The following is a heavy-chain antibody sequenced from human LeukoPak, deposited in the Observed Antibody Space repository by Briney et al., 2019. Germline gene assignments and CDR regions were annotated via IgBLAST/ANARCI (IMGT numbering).Heavy chain of an antibody. Sequence: GGSLRLSCAASGFTFRSVVMNWVRQAPGKGLEWVSGIGGSDENTYYADSVKGRFTISRDNSKNTLYLQMNSLRVEDTAVYYCVKGNWNDDWGQGTLVTVSS. CDR1: GFTFRSVV. J-gene: IGHJ5*02. CDR2: IGGSDENT. V-gene: IGHV3-23*01. CDR3: VKGNWNDD.